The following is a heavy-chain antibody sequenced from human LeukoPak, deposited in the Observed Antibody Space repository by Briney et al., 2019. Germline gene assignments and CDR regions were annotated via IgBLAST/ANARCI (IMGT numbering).Heavy chain of an antibody. CDR1: GYTFTSCY. Sequence: ASVRVSYKASGYTFTSCYMHWVRQAPGQGLEWMGIINPSGGSTSYAQRFQGRVTMTRDTSTSTVYMELSSLRSEDTAVYYCARSDLNYYYMDVWGKGTTVTVSS. CDR3: ARSDLNYYYMDV. CDR2: INPSGGST. V-gene: IGHV1-46*01. J-gene: IGHJ6*03.